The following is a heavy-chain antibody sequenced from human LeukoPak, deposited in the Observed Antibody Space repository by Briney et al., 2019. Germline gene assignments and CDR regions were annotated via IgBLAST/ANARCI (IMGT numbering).Heavy chain of an antibody. D-gene: IGHD2-2*01. CDR2: IYYSGST. CDR1: GGSISSSSYY. CDR3: ARHSPSYCSSTSCLADDAFDI. J-gene: IGHJ3*02. Sequence: SETLSLTCTVSGGSISSSSYYWGWIRQPRGKGLELIGSIYYSGSTYYNPSLKSRVTISVDTSKNQFSLKLSSVTAADTAVYYCARHSPSYCSSTSCLADDAFDIWGQGTMVTVSS. V-gene: IGHV4-39*01.